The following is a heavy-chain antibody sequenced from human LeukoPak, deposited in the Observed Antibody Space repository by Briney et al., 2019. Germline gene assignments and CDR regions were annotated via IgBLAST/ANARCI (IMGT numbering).Heavy chain of an antibody. J-gene: IGHJ4*02. V-gene: IGHV4-30-4*08. CDR3: ARTSTYYDFWSGYRDFDY. CDR2: IYYSGSI. D-gene: IGHD3-3*01. Sequence: SQTLSLTCTVSGGSISSGDYYWSWIRQPPGKGLEWIGYIYYSGSIYYNPSLKSRVTISLDTSKNQFSLNLSSVTAADTAVYYCARTSTYYDFWSGYRDFDYWGQGTLVTVSS. CDR1: GGSISSGDYY.